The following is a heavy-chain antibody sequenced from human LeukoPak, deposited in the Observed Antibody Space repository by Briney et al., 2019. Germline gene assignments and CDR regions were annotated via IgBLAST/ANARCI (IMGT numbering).Heavy chain of an antibody. CDR3: ARDWNDSSGYGGFEI. CDR2: IYFSGST. Sequence: SETLSLTCTVSGGSISSYYWTWIRQPPGKGLEWIGYIYFSGSTNYNPSLKGRVTISVDTSKNQFSLNLSSVTAADTAVYYCARDWNDSSGYGGFEIWGQGTMVTVSS. V-gene: IGHV4-59*01. J-gene: IGHJ3*02. CDR1: GGSISSYY. D-gene: IGHD3-22*01.